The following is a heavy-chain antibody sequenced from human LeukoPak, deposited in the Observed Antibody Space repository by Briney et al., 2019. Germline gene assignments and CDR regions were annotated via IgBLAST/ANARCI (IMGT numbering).Heavy chain of an antibody. J-gene: IGHJ4*02. D-gene: IGHD2-21*02. CDR2: INPSGGST. CDR3: ARGGGDSELDY. V-gene: IGHV1-46*01. CDR1: GYTFFTSYY. Sequence: GASVKVSCKAFGYTFFTSYYIHWVRQAPGQGLEWMGIINPSGGSTNYAQKFQGRVTMTRDTSTRTVYMELSSLRSEDTAVYYCARGGGDSELDYWGQGTLVTVSS.